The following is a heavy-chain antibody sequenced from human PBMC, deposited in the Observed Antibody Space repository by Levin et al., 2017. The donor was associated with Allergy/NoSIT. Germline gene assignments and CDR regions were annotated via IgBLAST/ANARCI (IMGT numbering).Heavy chain of an antibody. V-gene: IGHV3-21*01. CDR1: GFTFSSYS. J-gene: IGHJ2*01. Sequence: GGSLRLSCAASGFTFSSYSMNWVRQAPGKGLEWVSSISSSSSYIYYADSVKGRFTISRDNAKNSLYLQMNSLRAEDTAVYYCARGYYDSSGYYQYWYFDLWGRGTLVTVSS. CDR2: ISSSSSYI. CDR3: ARGYYDSSGYYQYWYFDL. D-gene: IGHD3-22*01.